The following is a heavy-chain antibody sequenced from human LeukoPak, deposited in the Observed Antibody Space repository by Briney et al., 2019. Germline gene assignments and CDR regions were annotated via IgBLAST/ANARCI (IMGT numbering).Heavy chain of an antibody. D-gene: IGHD5-12*01. CDR1: GGSINSGGHY. CDR3: ARERKGSRGPKGRLRLGYYYYGMDV. Sequence: PSETLSLTCAVSGGSINSGGHYWSWIRQPPGTGLEWIGEINHSGSTNYNPSLKSRVTISVVTSKNQFSLKLSSVTAADTAVYYCARERKGSRGPKGRLRLGYYYYGMDVWGQGTTVTVSS. CDR2: INHSGST. V-gene: IGHV4-34*01. J-gene: IGHJ6*02.